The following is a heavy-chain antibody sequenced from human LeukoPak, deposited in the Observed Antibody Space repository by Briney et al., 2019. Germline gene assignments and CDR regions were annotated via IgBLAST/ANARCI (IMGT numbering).Heavy chain of an antibody. CDR1: GGSISSYY. CDR3: ARGRGDGYVDY. V-gene: IGHV4-59*01. CDR2: IYYSGST. D-gene: IGHD3-10*01. J-gene: IGHJ4*02. Sequence: SETLSLTCTVSGGSISSYYWSWIRQPPGKGLEWIGYIYYSGSTNYNPSLKSQVTISVDTSKKQFFLKVNSVTAADTAVYYCARGRGDGYVDYWGQGTLVTVSS.